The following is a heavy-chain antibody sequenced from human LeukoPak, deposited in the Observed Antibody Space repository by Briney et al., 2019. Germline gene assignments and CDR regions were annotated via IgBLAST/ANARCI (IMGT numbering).Heavy chain of an antibody. CDR1: GGTFISYA. D-gene: IGHD3-22*01. V-gene: IGHV1-69*13. Sequence: GASVKVSCKASGGTFISYAISWVRQAPGQGLERMGGIIPIFGTANYAQKFQGRVTITADESTSTAYMELSSLRSEDTAVYYCASHYDSSGIDYWGQGTLVTVSS. CDR2: IIPIFGTA. J-gene: IGHJ4*02. CDR3: ASHYDSSGIDY.